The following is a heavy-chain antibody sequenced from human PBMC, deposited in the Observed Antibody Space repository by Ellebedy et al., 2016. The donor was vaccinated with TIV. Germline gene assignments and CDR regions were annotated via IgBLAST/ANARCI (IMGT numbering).Heavy chain of an antibody. D-gene: IGHD4-17*01. Sequence: GESLKISCAASGFTFSIYWMSWVRQAPGKGLECVANIKQDGSEQSYVDSVKGRFPISRDNAKNSLHLQMNGLRAEDTAVYYCARHTDYALDYWGQGALVTVSS. CDR1: GFTFSIYW. V-gene: IGHV3-7*01. CDR3: ARHTDYALDY. J-gene: IGHJ4*02. CDR2: IKQDGSEQ.